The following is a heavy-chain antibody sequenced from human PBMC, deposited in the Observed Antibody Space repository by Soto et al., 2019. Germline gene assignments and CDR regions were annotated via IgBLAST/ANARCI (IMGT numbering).Heavy chain of an antibody. Sequence: GGSLRLSCAASGFTFSSYAMSWVRQAPGKGLEWVSAISGSGGSTYYADSVKGRFTISRDNSKNTLYLQMNSLRAEDTAVYYCAKIPPLIVSSGYYLDYWGQGTLVTVSS. CDR2: ISGSGGST. CDR1: GFTFSSYA. D-gene: IGHD3-22*01. J-gene: IGHJ4*02. CDR3: AKIPPLIVSSGYYLDY. V-gene: IGHV3-23*01.